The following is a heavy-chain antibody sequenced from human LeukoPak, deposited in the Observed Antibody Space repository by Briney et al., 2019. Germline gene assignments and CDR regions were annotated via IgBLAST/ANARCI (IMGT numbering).Heavy chain of an antibody. CDR1: GFTFSSSE. CDR3: AREIRDAFDI. CDR2: IKQDGSEK. J-gene: IGHJ3*02. Sequence: GGSLRLSCAASGFTFSSSEMNWVRQAPGKGLEWVANIKQDGSEKYYVDSVKGRFTISRDNAKNSLYLQMNSLRAEDTSVYYCAREIRDAFDIWGQGTMVTVSS. V-gene: IGHV3-7*01.